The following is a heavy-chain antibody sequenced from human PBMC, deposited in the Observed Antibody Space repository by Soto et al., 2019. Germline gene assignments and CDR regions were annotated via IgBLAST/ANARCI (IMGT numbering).Heavy chain of an antibody. CDR1: GGTFSSYA. D-gene: IGHD2-15*01. CDR3: ARVLADHVVETRYYFDY. Sequence: SVKVSCKASGGTFSSYAISWVRQAPGQGLEWMGGIIPIFGTANYAQKFQGRVTITADKSTSTAYMELSSLRSEDTAVYYCARVLADHVVETRYYFDYWGQGTLVTVSS. CDR2: IIPIFGTA. V-gene: IGHV1-69*06. J-gene: IGHJ4*02.